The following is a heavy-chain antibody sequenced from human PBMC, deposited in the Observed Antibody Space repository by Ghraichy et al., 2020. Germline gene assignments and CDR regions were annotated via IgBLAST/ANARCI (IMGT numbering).Heavy chain of an antibody. V-gene: IGHV3-72*01. CDR3: AKLGYCVTTTCRGLGN. Sequence: GESLNISCAASGFTFSEHYMDWVRQAPGKGLEWVGRSRNKANSYTTEYAAPVKGRFTISRDDSKNSLYLQMNSLKTEDTAVYYCAKLGYCVTTTCRGLGNWGQGTLVTVSS. D-gene: IGHD2-2*01. CDR2: SRNKANSYTT. CDR1: GFTFSEHY. J-gene: IGHJ4*02.